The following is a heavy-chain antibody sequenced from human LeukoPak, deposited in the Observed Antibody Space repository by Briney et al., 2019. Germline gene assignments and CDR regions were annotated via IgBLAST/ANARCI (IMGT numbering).Heavy chain of an antibody. CDR2: IIPIFGTA. CDR3: AGVLRYFDWLLSDAFDI. V-gene: IGHV1-69*06. J-gene: IGHJ3*02. D-gene: IGHD3-9*01. CDR1: GGTFSSYA. Sequence: GASLKVSSKASGGTFSSYAISGVRQAPGQGLECMGGIIPIFGTANSAQKFQGRVTITADKSTSTAYMELSSLRSEDTAVYYCAGVLRYFDWLLSDAFDIWGQGTMVTVSS.